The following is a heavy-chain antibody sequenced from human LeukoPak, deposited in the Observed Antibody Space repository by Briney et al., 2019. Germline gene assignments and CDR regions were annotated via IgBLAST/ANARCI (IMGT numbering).Heavy chain of an antibody. CDR3: ARDRQMIY. D-gene: IGHD3-16*01. Sequence: GGSLRLSCAASGFTFSSYNMSWVRQAPGKGLEWVSYISSSGDAIYYADSMKGRFTISRDNAKNSLSLQMNSLRADDTAVYYCARDRQMIYWGQGTLVTVSS. V-gene: IGHV3-48*04. CDR1: GFTFSSYN. CDR2: ISSSGDAI. J-gene: IGHJ4*02.